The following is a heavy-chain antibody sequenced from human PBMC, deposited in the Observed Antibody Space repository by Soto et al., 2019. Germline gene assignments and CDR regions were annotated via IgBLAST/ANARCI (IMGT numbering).Heavy chain of an antibody. CDR3: ARDFDSSGYYSFDY. Sequence: SCAASGFTFSSYAMHWVRQAPGKGLEWVAVISYDGSNKYYADSVKGRFTISRDNSKNTLYLQMNSLRAEDTAVYYCARDFDSSGYYSFDYWGQGTLVTVSS. V-gene: IGHV3-30-3*01. CDR2: ISYDGSNK. CDR1: GFTFSSYA. J-gene: IGHJ4*02. D-gene: IGHD3-22*01.